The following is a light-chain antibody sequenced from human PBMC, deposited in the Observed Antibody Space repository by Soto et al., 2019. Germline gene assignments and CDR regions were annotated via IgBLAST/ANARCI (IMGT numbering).Light chain of an antibody. Sequence: EIVLTQSPGTLSLFSGERATLSCRASQSVSNTYLAWYQQKPGQAPRLLIYGASSRATGIPDRFSGSGSGTDFTLTISRLEAEDSAVYYCQHFGSLPLTFGGGAKVEI. CDR3: QHFGSLPLT. J-gene: IGKJ4*01. CDR2: GAS. V-gene: IGKV3-20*01. CDR1: QSVSNTY.